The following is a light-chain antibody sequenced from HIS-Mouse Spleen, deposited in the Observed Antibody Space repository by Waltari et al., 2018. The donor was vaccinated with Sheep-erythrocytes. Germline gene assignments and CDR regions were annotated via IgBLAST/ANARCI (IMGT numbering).Light chain of an antibody. Sequence: QSVLTQPPSASGTPGQRVTISCSGSSSNIGSNTVNWYQQLPGTAPKLMIYEVRNRPSGVSNRFSGSKSGNTASLTISGLQAEDEADYYCSSYTSSSTWVFGGGTKLTVL. V-gene: IGLV1-44*01. CDR3: SSYTSSSTWV. CDR1: SSNIGSNT. J-gene: IGLJ3*02. CDR2: EVR.